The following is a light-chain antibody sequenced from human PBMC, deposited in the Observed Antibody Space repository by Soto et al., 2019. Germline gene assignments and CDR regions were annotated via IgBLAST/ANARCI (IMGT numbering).Light chain of an antibody. CDR2: EVT. CDR3: CSYTSSNSMV. J-gene: IGLJ1*01. CDR1: SSDDGGYNY. V-gene: IGLV2-14*01. Sequence: QSVLTQPASVSGSPGQSITISCTGTSSDDGGYNYVSWYQQHPGKAPKLIVYEVTNRPSGVSNRFSGSKSGNTASLTISGLQAEDEADYSCCSYTSSNSMVFGTGTKVTV.